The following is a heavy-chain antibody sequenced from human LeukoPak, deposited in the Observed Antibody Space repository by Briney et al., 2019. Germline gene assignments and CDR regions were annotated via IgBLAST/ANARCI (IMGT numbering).Heavy chain of an antibody. CDR1: GGTFSSYA. CDR2: IIPIFGTA. J-gene: IGHJ6*03. V-gene: IGHV1-69*06. D-gene: IGHD1-26*01. Sequence: SVKVSCKASGGTFSSYAISWVRQAPGQGLEWMGGIIPIFGTANYAQKFQGRVMITADKSTSTAYMELSSLRSEDTAVYYCARSYGGATDYYYYYMDVWGKGTTVTVSS. CDR3: ARSYGGATDYYYYYMDV.